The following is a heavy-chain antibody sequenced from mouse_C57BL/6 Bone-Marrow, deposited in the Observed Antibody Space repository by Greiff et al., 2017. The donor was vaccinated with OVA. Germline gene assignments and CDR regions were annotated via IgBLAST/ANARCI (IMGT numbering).Heavy chain of an antibody. CDR2: ISSGSSTI. D-gene: IGHD2-5*01. J-gene: IGHJ3*01. CDR1: GFTFSDYG. CDR3: YYSNYSAY. V-gene: IGHV5-17*01. Sequence: EVKVVESGGGLVKPGGSLKLSCAASGFTFSDYGMHWVRQAPEKGLEWVAYISSGSSTIYYADTVKGRFTISRDNAKNTLFLQMTSLRSEDTAMYYAYYSNYSAYWGQGTLVTVSA.